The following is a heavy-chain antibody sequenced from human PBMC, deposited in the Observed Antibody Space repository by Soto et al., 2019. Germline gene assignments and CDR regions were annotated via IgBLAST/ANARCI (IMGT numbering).Heavy chain of an antibody. Sequence: QVQLVESGGGVVQPGRSLRLSCAASGFTFSSYGMHWVRQAPGKGLEWVAVISYDGSNKYYADSVKGRFTISRDNSKNTLYLQMSSLRAEDTAVYYCAKVAYYDFWSGYHNTGDYFDYWGQGTLVTVSS. V-gene: IGHV3-30*18. D-gene: IGHD3-3*01. CDR1: GFTFSSYG. CDR3: AKVAYYDFWSGYHNTGDYFDY. J-gene: IGHJ4*02. CDR2: ISYDGSNK.